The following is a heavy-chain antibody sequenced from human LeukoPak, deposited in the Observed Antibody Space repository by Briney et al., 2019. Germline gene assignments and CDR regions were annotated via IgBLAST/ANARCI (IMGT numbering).Heavy chain of an antibody. J-gene: IGHJ5*02. CDR2: INVGNGNT. CDR3: ARGEIGGNFDP. V-gene: IGHV1-3*01. CDR1: GYTFTSYA. D-gene: IGHD4-23*01. Sequence: ASVKVSCKASGYTFTSYAMHWVRQAPGQRLEWMGWINVGNGNTKYSQKFQGRVTSTRDTSASTAYMELSSLRSEDTAVYYCARGEIGGNFDPWGQGTLVTVSS.